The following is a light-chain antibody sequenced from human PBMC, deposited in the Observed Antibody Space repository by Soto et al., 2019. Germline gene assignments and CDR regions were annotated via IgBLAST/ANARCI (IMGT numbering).Light chain of an antibody. CDR1: QSVSSY. J-gene: IGKJ1*01. CDR2: GAS. CDR3: QQYNTWPPET. V-gene: IGKV3-15*01. Sequence: EMGLTEGPATLSLSRGGGDALSCRSRQSVSSYLAWYQQKPGQAPRLLIYGASTRATGIPARFSGSGSGTEFTLTISSLQSEDFAVHYCQQYNTWPPETFGQGTKVDI.